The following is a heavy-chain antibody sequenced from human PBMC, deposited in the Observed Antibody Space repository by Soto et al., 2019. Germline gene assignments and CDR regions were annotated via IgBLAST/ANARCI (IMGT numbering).Heavy chain of an antibody. CDR1: GGSLNSYY. D-gene: IGHD3-22*01. J-gene: IGHJ5*02. Sequence: QVQLLESGPGLVKPSETLSLTCTVSGGSLNSYYWTWIRQSPGKGLEWIGYVSSTGSTNYNPSLKSRLTMSLDTSTNEFSLSLTSVTAADAAVYFCARFSPPRKSYDSNPGWLDPWGQGIMVAVSS. CDR2: VSSTGST. V-gene: IGHV4-59*01. CDR3: ARFSPPRKSYDSNPGWLDP.